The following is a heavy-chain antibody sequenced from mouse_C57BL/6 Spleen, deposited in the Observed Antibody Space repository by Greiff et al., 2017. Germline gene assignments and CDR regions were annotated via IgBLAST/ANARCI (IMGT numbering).Heavy chain of an antibody. CDR3: AREDYGSSYLDY. V-gene: IGHV1-81*01. J-gene: IGHJ2*01. CDR1: GYTFTSYG. D-gene: IGHD1-1*01. CDR2: IYPRSGNT. Sequence: VQLQQSGAELARPGASVKLSCKASGYTFTSYGISWVKQRTGQGLEWIGEIYPRSGNTYYNEKFKGKATLTADKSSSTAYMELRSLTSEDSAVYFCAREDYGSSYLDYWGQGTTLTVSS.